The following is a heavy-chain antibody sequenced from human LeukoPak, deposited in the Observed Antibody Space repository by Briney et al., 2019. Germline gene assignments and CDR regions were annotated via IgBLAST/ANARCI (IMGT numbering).Heavy chain of an antibody. J-gene: IGHJ3*02. CDR1: GFNFNDYA. Sequence: GGSLRLSCAASGFNFNDYAMHWVRQAPGKGLEWVSGISWNSGNIGYADSVKGRFTISRDNARNSLNLQMNSLRAEDTALYYCAKDTRAIVGSAHNAFGIWGQGTMVTVSS. V-gene: IGHV3-9*01. CDR3: AKDTRAIVGSAHNAFGI. CDR2: ISWNSGNI. D-gene: IGHD1-26*01.